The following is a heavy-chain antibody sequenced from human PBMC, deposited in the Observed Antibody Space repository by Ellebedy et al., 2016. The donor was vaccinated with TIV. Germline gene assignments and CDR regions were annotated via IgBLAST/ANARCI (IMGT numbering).Heavy chain of an antibody. D-gene: IGHD3-3*01. Sequence: GESLKISCAASGFIFNTYDMHWVRQAPGQGLEWVAGISYDRSNEYFADSVKGRFTISRDNSNNTVFLQMNSLRTEDTAVYFCAKERELYGWGGYYDYWGQGSLVTVSS. CDR3: AKERELYGWGGYYDY. CDR1: GFIFNTYD. V-gene: IGHV3-30*18. J-gene: IGHJ4*02. CDR2: ISYDRSNE.